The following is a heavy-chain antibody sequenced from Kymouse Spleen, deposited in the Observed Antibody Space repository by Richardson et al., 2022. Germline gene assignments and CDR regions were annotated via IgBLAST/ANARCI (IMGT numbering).Heavy chain of an antibody. CDR3: AKDYSSSSGFDY. V-gene: IGHV3-9*01. D-gene: IGHD6-6*01. CDR2: ISWNSGSI. Sequence: EVQLVESGGGLVQPGRSLRLSCAASGFTFDDYAMHWVRQAPGKGLEWVSGISWNSGSIGYADSVKGRFTISRDNAKNSLYLQMNSLRAEDTALYYCAKDYSSSSGFDYWGQGTLVTVSS. CDR1: GFTFDDYA. J-gene: IGHJ4*02.